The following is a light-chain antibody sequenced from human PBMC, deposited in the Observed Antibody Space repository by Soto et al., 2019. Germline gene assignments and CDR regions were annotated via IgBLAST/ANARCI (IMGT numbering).Light chain of an antibody. CDR2: DVS. V-gene: IGKV3-11*01. CDR3: QQRRNWPLT. J-gene: IGKJ4*01. CDR1: QSVSSS. Sequence: EIVLTQSPATLSLSPGERATLSCRASQSVSSSVAWYQQKPGQTPRLLIYDVSKKTTGIPARFSGSGSGTDFTLTVSSLEPEDFTVYYCQQRRNWPLTFGGGTKVEIK.